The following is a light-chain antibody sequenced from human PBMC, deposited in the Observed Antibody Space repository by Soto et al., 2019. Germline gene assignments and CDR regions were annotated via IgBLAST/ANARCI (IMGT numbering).Light chain of an antibody. V-gene: IGKV3-11*01. Sequence: EIVLTQSPATLSLSPGERATLSCRASQSINTYLAWYQQKPGQAPKLRIYDASKRATGIPARFSGSGSGADFTVTISGLESEAFKIDYWEQRGYWPLTFSPGANVDI. J-gene: IGKJ3*01. CDR2: DAS. CDR1: QSINTY. CDR3: EQRGYWPLT.